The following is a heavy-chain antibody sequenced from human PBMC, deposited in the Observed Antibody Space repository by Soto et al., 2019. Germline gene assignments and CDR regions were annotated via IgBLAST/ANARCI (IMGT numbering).Heavy chain of an antibody. J-gene: IGHJ6*02. CDR2: ISSSSSYI. V-gene: IGHV3-21*01. CDR3: ARRYCSSTSCYDYGMDV. D-gene: IGHD2-2*01. Sequence: SLRLSWASSGFTFSRDSMNWVRQAPEKRLEWVSSISSSSSYIYYADSVKGRFTISRDNAKNSLYLQMNSLRAEDTAVYYCARRYCSSTSCYDYGMDVWGQGTTVTVSS. CDR1: GFTFSRDS.